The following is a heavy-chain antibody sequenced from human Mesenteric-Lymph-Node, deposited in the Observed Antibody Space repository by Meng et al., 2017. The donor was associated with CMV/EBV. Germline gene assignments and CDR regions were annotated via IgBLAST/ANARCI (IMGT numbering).Heavy chain of an antibody. J-gene: IGHJ6*02. CDR1: GYTLTELS. D-gene: IGHD1-14*01. CDR3: ARVRRGTYYYYYYGMDV. CDR2: FDPEDGET. Sequence: ASVKVSCKVSGYTLTELSMHWVRQAPGKGLEWMGGFDPEDGETIYAQKFQGRVTITTDESTSTAYMELSSLRSEDTAVYYCARVRRGTYYYYYYGMDVWGQGTTVTVSS. V-gene: IGHV1-24*01.